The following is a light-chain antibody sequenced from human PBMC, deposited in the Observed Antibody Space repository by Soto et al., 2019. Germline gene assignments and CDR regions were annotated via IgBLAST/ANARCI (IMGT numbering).Light chain of an antibody. Sequence: EIVLTQAPGTLSLSPGEVATLSCSASQSVSSSYLAWYQQKPGQAPRLLIYGASSRATGIPDRFSGSGSGTDFTLTISRLEPEDFAVYYCQQYGSSFRTFGQGTKVDIK. CDR3: QQYGSSFRT. CDR2: GAS. J-gene: IGKJ1*01. CDR1: QSVSSSY. V-gene: IGKV3-20*01.